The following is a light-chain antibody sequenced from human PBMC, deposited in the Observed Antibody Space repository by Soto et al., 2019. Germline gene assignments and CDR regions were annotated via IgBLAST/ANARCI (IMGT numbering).Light chain of an antibody. V-gene: IGLV2-8*01. CDR2: EVS. J-gene: IGLJ2*01. CDR1: SSDVGGYNY. Sequence: QSALTQPPSASGSPGQSVTISCTGTSSDVGGYNYVSWYQQHPGKAPKLMIYEVSKRPSGVPDRFSGSKSGNTASLTVSGLQAEDEADYYCSSYAGSINAVVFGGGTKVTVL. CDR3: SSYAGSINAVV.